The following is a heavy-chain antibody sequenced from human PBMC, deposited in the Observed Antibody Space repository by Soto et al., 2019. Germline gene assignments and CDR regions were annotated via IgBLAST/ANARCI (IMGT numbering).Heavy chain of an antibody. V-gene: IGHV2-5*01. CDR1: GFSLSTSGVG. J-gene: IGHJ4*02. CDR3: AQNLGRYRTNAVCSRFDH. Sequence: GPTLVNPTQTLTLTCTFSGFSLSTSGVGVGWIRQPPGKALEWLALIYWNDDKRYSPSQKSRLTITKDTSKNQVVLTMTNMDHVDTATYYSAQNLGRYRTNAVCSRFDHWGQGTLATVSS. D-gene: IGHD2-8*01. CDR2: IYWNDDK.